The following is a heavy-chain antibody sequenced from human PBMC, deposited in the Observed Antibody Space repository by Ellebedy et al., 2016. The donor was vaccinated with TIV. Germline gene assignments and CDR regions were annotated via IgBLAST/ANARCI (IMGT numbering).Heavy chain of an antibody. Sequence: GESLKISCAASGFTFSSYAMSWVRQAPGKGLEWVSGFGVSGDTTYYADSVKDRLTVSRDNSRNTLYLQMNSLRAEDTAVYYCAKGRGGGSDSSAPRYYFDYWGLGTLVTVSS. D-gene: IGHD3-22*01. CDR1: GFTFSSYA. J-gene: IGHJ4*02. CDR2: FGVSGDTT. V-gene: IGHV3-23*01. CDR3: AKGRGGGSDSSAPRYYFDY.